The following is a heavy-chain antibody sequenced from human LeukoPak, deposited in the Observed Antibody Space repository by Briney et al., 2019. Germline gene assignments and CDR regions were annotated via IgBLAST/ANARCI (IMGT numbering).Heavy chain of an antibody. V-gene: IGHV4-39*01. J-gene: IGHJ4*02. CDR2: IYYSGST. D-gene: IGHD6-13*01. CDR3: ARQRGSSSWYYFDY. Sequence: SETLSLTCTVSGGSISSSSYYWGWIRQPPGKGLEWIGSIYYSGSTYYNPSLKSRVTISVDTSKNQFSLKLSSVTAADTAVYYCARQRGSSSWYYFDYWGQGTLVTVSS. CDR1: GGSISSSSYY.